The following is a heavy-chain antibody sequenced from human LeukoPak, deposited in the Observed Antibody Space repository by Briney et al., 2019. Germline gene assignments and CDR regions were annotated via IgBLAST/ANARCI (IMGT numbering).Heavy chain of an antibody. D-gene: IGHD6-13*01. CDR2: ISAYNGNT. Sequence: GASVKVSCTASGYTFTSYGISWVRQAPGQGLEWMGWISAYNGNTNYAQKLQGRVTMTTDTSTSTAYMELRSLRSDDTAVYYCARVYSNLAAAGTTQFDYWGQGTLVTVSS. J-gene: IGHJ4*02. CDR3: ARVYSNLAAAGTTQFDY. CDR1: GYTFTSYG. V-gene: IGHV1-18*01.